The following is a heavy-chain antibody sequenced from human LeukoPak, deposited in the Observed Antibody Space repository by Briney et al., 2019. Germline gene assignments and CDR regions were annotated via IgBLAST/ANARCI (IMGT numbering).Heavy chain of an antibody. J-gene: IGHJ3*02. Sequence: GGSLRLSCAASGFTFSSYGMHWVRQAPGKGLEWVAFIRYDGSNKYYADSVKGRFTISRDNSKNTLYLQMNSLRAEDTAVYYCARDREGWELAFDIWGQGTMVTVSS. V-gene: IGHV3-30*02. CDR1: GFTFSSYG. CDR3: ARDREGWELAFDI. D-gene: IGHD1-26*01. CDR2: IRYDGSNK.